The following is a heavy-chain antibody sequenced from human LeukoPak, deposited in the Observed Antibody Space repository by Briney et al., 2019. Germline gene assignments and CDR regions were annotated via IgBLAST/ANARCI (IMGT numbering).Heavy chain of an antibody. CDR3: ARGRVYYDSTGYFI. CDR1: GGSISPYY. J-gene: IGHJ3*02. V-gene: IGHV4-59*12. D-gene: IGHD3-22*01. CDR2: IYYSGST. Sequence: SETLSLTCTVSGGSISPYYWNWIRHPPGKGLEWIGYIYYSGSTNYNPSLKSRVTISVDTSKNQFSLNLSSVTAADTAVYYCARGRVYYDSTGYFIWGQGTMGTVSS.